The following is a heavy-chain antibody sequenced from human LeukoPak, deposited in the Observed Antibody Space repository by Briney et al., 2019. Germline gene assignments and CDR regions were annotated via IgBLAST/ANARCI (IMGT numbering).Heavy chain of an antibody. CDR2: ISAYNGNT. CDR3: ARDQVLRRQLVTSYYYGMDV. CDR1: GYTFTSYG. D-gene: IGHD6-13*01. V-gene: IGHV1-18*01. Sequence: ASVKVSCKASGYTFTSYGISWVRQAPGQGLEWMGWISAYNGNTNYAQKLQGRVTMTTDTSTSTAYMELRSLRSDDTAVYYCARDQVLRRQLVTSYYYGMDVWGQGTTVTVSS. J-gene: IGHJ6*02.